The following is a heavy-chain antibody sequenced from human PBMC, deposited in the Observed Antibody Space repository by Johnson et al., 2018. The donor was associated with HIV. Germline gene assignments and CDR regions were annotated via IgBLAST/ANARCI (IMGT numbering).Heavy chain of an antibody. CDR3: AKTRMGGILDAFDL. D-gene: IGHD3-10*01. Sequence: QVQLVESGGGVVQPGRSLRLSCAASGFTFSKPWLTWVRQAPGKGLEWVSFIRYDGKDKYYADFVKGRFTISRDNSKNTLDLQMNSLTIEDTAVFYCAKTRMGGILDAFDLWGQGTMVIVS. CDR2: IRYDGKDK. CDR1: GFTFSKPW. J-gene: IGHJ3*01. V-gene: IGHV3-30*02.